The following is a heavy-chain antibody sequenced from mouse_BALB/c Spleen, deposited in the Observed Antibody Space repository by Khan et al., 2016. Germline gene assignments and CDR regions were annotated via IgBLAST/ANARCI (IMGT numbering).Heavy chain of an antibody. J-gene: IGHJ3*01. CDR3: ARSANWDGFSY. D-gene: IGHD4-1*01. CDR1: GYSITSDYA. CDR2: ITYRGST. Sequence: EVELVESGPGLVKPSQSLSLTCTVRGYSITSDYAWNWIRQFPGNKLEWMGYITYRGSTAYNPSLKSRISLTRDTSKNQFFLQLTSVTTEDTATYYCARSANWDGFSYWGQGTLVTVSA. V-gene: IGHV3-2*02.